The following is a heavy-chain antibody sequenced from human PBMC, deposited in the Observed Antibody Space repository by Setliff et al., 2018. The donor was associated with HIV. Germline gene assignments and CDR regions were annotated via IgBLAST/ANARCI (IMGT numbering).Heavy chain of an antibody. D-gene: IGHD3-22*01. J-gene: IGHJ4*02. V-gene: IGHV4-39*01. CDR2: FYYSGST. CDR3: ASRPYSYDYSGRVFDF. Sequence: PSETLSLTCVVSGDSISRSRYYWGWIRQPPGKGLEWIGSFYYSGSTYYNPSLKSRVTISVDTSKNQFSLNLTSVTATDTAVYYCASRPYSYDYSGRVFDFWGQGALVTVSS. CDR1: GDSISRSRYY.